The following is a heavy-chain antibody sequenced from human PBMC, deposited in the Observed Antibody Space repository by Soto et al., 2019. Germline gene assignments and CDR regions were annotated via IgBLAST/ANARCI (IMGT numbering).Heavy chain of an antibody. Sequence: GGSLRLSCAASGFTFSSYAMSWVRQAPGKGLEWVSAISGSGYSTYYADSVRGRFTISRDNSKNTLYLQMNSLRAEDTAVYYSDCYSALYVAFDYWGQGTLVTVSS. J-gene: IGHJ4*02. D-gene: IGHD2-21*02. CDR2: ISGSGYST. CDR3: DCYSALYVAFDY. CDR1: GFTFSSYA. V-gene: IGHV3-23*01.